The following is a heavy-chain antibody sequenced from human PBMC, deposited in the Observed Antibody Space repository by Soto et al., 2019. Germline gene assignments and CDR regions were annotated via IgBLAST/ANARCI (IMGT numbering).Heavy chain of an antibody. Sequence: QVQLVESGGGVVQPGRSLRLSCAASGFTFSSYSMHWVRQAPGKGLEWVAIIWYDGSNKYYEDSVKGRFTISRDNSKNTLYLQMNSLRAEDTAVYCCARVASGNYYYYGMDVWGQGTTVTVSS. J-gene: IGHJ6*02. D-gene: IGHD5-12*01. V-gene: IGHV3-33*01. CDR3: ARVASGNYYYYGMDV. CDR1: GFTFSSYS. CDR2: IWYDGSNK.